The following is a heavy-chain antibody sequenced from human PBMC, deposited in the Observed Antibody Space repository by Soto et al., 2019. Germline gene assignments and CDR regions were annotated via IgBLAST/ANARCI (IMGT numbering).Heavy chain of an antibody. V-gene: IGHV1-3*01. J-gene: IGHJ4*02. CDR3: ARGGYDLQRLFDY. CDR1: GYTFTSYA. Sequence: QVQLVQSGAEVKKPGASVKVSCKASGYTFTSYAMHWVRQAPGQRLEWMGWINAGNGNTKYSQKFQGRVTITRDTXASTAYMELSSLRSEDTAVYYCARGGYDLQRLFDYWGQGTLVTVSS. D-gene: IGHD5-12*01. CDR2: INAGNGNT.